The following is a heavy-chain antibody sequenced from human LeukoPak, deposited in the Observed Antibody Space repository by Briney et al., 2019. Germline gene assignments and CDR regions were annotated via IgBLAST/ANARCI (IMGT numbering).Heavy chain of an antibody. D-gene: IGHD3-3*01. V-gene: IGHV1-18*01. J-gene: IGHJ4*02. CDR3: ARDLNDFWSGYDY. CDR2: ISAYNGNK. CDR1: GYTFIAYG. Sequence: ASVKVSCKTSGYTFIAYGISWVRQAPGQGLEWMAWISAYNGNKNFAQKLQGRVTMTTDTSTSTAYMELRSLRSDDTAVYYCARDLNDFWSGYDYWGQGTLVTVYS.